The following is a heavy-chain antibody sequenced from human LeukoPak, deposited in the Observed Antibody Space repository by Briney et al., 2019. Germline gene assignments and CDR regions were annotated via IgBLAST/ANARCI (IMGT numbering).Heavy chain of an antibody. D-gene: IGHD3-10*01. Sequence: GGSLRLSCAASGFTFSNDGMSWVRQAPGKGLEWVGRIKSKSDGGATDYAAPVKGRFIISRDDSKNTLYLQMNSLKTEDTAVYYCGWLPGYWGQGTLVNVSS. CDR2: IKSKSDGGAT. CDR1: GFTFSNDG. V-gene: IGHV3-15*01. CDR3: GWLPGY. J-gene: IGHJ4*02.